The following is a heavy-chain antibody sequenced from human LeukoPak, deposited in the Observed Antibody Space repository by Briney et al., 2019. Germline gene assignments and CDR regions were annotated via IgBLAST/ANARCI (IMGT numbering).Heavy chain of an antibody. CDR1: GLTFSDFW. V-gene: IGHV3-74*01. J-gene: IGHJ4*02. CDR3: ATGHSYGYDY. D-gene: IGHD5-18*01. CDR2: VKGDGRTT. Sequence: GGSLRLFCAASGLTFSDFWMHWVRQPPGKGLVWVALVKGDGRTTIYADSVKGRFTISRDNAKNTLYLRMNSLRADDSGVYYCATGHSYGYDYWGQGVLVTVSS.